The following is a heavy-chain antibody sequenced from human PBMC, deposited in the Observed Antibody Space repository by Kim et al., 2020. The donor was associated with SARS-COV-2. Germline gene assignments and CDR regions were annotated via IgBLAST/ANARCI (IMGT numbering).Heavy chain of an antibody. D-gene: IGHD3-10*01. J-gene: IGHJ6*02. CDR3: AKGTISGRYFYSGLDV. V-gene: IGHV3-23*01. Sequence: SVTGRFTISRDNTKNTLYRQMNSLRAEDTAIDYCAKGTISGRYFYSGLDVWGQGTTVTVSS.